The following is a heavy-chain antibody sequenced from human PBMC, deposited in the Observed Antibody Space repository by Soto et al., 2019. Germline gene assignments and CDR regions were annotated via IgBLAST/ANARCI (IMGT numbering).Heavy chain of an antibody. Sequence: QVQLQESGPGLVKPSQTLSLTYTVSGGSISSGGYYWSWIRQHPGKGLEWIGYIYYSGSTYYNPSLKSRVTISVDTSKNQFSLKLSSVTAADTAVYYCARDDSSGPDAFDIWGQGTMVTVSS. V-gene: IGHV4-31*03. CDR1: GGSISSGGYY. D-gene: IGHD3-22*01. J-gene: IGHJ3*02. CDR3: ARDDSSGPDAFDI. CDR2: IYYSGST.